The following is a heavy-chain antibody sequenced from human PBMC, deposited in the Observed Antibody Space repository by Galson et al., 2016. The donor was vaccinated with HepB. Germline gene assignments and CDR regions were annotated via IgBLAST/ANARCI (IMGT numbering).Heavy chain of an antibody. CDR3: ARVSDNVSGNL. D-gene: IGHD3-10*01. V-gene: IGHV3-21*01. Sequence: SLRLSCAASGFSFSSYTMNWVRQAPGKGLEWVSSISSSSSYIFYADSVKGRFTISRDNAKNSLFLQMKSLRVEDMAVYYCARVSDNVSGNLWGQGTLVTVSS. J-gene: IGHJ4*02. CDR2: ISSSSSYI. CDR1: GFSFSSYT.